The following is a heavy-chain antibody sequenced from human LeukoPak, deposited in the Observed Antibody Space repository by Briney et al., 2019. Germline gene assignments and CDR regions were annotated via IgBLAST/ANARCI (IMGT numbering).Heavy chain of an antibody. CDR2: ISGSGGST. CDR1: GFTFSSYA. CDR3: AKETRIITIFGALDY. Sequence: GGSLRLFCAASGFTFSSYAMSWVRQAPGKGLEWVSAISGSGGSTYYADSVKGRFTISRDNSKNTLYLQMNSLRAEDTAVYYCAKETRIITIFGALDYWGQGTLVTVSS. J-gene: IGHJ4*02. V-gene: IGHV3-23*01. D-gene: IGHD3-3*01.